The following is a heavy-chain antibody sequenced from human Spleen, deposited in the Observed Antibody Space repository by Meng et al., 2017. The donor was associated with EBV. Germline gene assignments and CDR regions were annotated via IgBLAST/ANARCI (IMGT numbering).Heavy chain of an antibody. Sequence: VPLPGPGPGPVQPSGTLTLPCAVCMCSITSGYWWSWVRQPPGKGLEWIWEVYHDGTTNYSPSLKSRLTISVEKSMNQFSLKLTSVTAADTAVYYCARSPYSGSYYANFDYWGQGVLVTVSS. V-gene: IGHV4-4*02. CDR1: MCSITSGYW. CDR3: ARSPYSGSYYANFDY. D-gene: IGHD1-26*01. J-gene: IGHJ4*02. CDR2: VYHDGTT.